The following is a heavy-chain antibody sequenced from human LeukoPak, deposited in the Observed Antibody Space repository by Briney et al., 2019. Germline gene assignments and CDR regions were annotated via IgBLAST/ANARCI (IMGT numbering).Heavy chain of an antibody. CDR3: AREIYGSGSYYYFDY. Sequence: GGSLRLSCAASGFTFSSYSMNWVRQAPGKGLEWVSSISSSSSYINYADSVRGRFTISRDNAKNSLFLQMDSLRGEDTAVYYCAREIYGSGSYYYFDYWGQGTLVTVSS. D-gene: IGHD3-10*01. J-gene: IGHJ4*02. CDR2: ISSSSSYI. CDR1: GFTFSSYS. V-gene: IGHV3-21*01.